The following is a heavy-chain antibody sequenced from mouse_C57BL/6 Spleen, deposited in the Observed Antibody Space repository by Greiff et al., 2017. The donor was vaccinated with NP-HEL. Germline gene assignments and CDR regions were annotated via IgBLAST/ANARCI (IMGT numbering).Heavy chain of an antibody. CDR2: INPYNGDT. V-gene: IGHV1-20*01. Sequence: EVKLLESGPELVKPGDSVKISCKASGYSFTGYFMNWVMQSHGKSLEWIGRINPYNGDTFYNQKFKGKATLTVDKSSSTAHMELRSLTSEDSAVYYCARSENYYAMDYWGQGTSVTVSS. CDR1: GYSFTGYF. J-gene: IGHJ4*01. CDR3: ARSENYYAMDY.